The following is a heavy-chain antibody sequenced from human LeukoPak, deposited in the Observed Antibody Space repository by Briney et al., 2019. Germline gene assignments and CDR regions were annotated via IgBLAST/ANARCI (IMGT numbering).Heavy chain of an antibody. J-gene: IGHJ4*02. Sequence: ASVKVSCKASGYTFTSYYMHWVRQAPGQGLEWMGWINPNSGGTNYAQKFQGRVTMTRDTSISTAYMELSRLRSDDTAVYYCAREWHYYDSSGAFDYWGQGTLVTVSS. D-gene: IGHD3-22*01. CDR3: AREWHYYDSSGAFDY. CDR2: INPNSGGT. V-gene: IGHV1-2*02. CDR1: GYTFTSYY.